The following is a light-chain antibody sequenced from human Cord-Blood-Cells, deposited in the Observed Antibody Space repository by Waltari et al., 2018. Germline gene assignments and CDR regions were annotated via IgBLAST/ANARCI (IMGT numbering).Light chain of an antibody. CDR2: DCS. Sequence: QSALTQPASVSGSPGQTITIPCTGTSSDVGGYNYVSWYQQHPAKAPKPMIYDCSNRPAGVSNRFSGSKSGNTASLTISGLQAEDEADYYCSSYTSSSTWVVGGGTKLTVL. CDR1: SSDVGGYNY. CDR3: SSYTSSSTWV. J-gene: IGLJ3*02. V-gene: IGLV2-14*03.